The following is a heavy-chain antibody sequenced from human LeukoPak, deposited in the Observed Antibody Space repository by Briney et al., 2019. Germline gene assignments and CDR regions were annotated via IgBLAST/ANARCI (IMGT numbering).Heavy chain of an antibody. CDR3: ARAATYGSGSYTDY. J-gene: IGHJ4*02. D-gene: IGHD3-10*01. CDR2: ISSSSSYI. V-gene: IGHV3-21*01. Sequence: GGSLRLSCAASGFTFSSYSMNWVRQAPGKGLEWVSSISSSSSYIYYADSVKGRFTISRDNAKSSLYLQMNSLRAEDTAVYYCARAATYGSGSYTDYWGQGTLVTVSS. CDR1: GFTFSSYS.